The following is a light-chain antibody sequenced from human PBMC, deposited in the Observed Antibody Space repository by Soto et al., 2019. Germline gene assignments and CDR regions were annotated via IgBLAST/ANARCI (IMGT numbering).Light chain of an antibody. CDR2: GAS. V-gene: IGKV3-20*01. Sequence: EIVLTQSPGTLSLSPGERATLSCRASQTVSSSYLAWYQQKPGQAPRLLIYGASSRATGIPDRFSGSGSGTDFTLTISRLETEDFAVYYCQQYASSLLTFGGVTKVEIK. CDR3: QQYASSLLT. J-gene: IGKJ4*01. CDR1: QTVSSSY.